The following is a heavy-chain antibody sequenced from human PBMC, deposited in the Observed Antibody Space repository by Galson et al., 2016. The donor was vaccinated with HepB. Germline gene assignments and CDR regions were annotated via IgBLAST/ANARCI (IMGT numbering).Heavy chain of an antibody. V-gene: IGHV4-30-2*01. Sequence: TLSLTCVVSGGSISSGSYSWTWIRQPPGKGLEWIGYINHSGSTYYNPSLNSRVTISVDRSKNQFSLKLRSVTAADTAVYYCARVRIQLWLQVDVWGQGTTVTVSS. CDR2: INHSGST. J-gene: IGHJ6*02. D-gene: IGHD5-18*01. CDR3: ARVRIQLWLQVDV. CDR1: GGSISSGSYS.